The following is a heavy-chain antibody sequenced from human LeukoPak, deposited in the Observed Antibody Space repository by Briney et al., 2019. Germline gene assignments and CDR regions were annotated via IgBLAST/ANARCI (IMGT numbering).Heavy chain of an antibody. D-gene: IGHD4-17*01. J-gene: IGHJ3*02. CDR2: LYPEDGEA. V-gene: IGHV1-24*01. CDR3: ATGNYGDCGAFDI. Sequence: VASVKVSCMVSGYTLSDLSMHWVRQAPGKGLEWMGCLYPEDGEAIYAQPLQGRVTMTEDTSSDTAYMVLSSLRSEHKIVEYCATGNYGDCGAFDIWGQGTMVTVSS. CDR1: GYTLSDLS.